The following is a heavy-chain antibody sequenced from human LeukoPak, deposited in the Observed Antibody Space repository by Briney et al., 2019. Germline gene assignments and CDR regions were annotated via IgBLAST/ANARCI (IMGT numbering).Heavy chain of an antibody. CDR2: IYYSGST. CDR3: AREESGLELYYFDY. Sequence: SETLSLTCTVSGGSISSGDYYWSWIRQPPGKGLEWIGYIYYSGSTYYNPSLKSRVTISVDTSKNQFSLKLSSVTAADTAVYYCAREESGLELYYFDYWGQGTLVTASS. V-gene: IGHV4-30-4*01. J-gene: IGHJ4*02. CDR1: GGSISSGDYY. D-gene: IGHD1-26*01.